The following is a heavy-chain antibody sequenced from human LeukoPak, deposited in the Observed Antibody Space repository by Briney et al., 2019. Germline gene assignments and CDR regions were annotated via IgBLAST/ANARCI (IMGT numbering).Heavy chain of an antibody. V-gene: IGHV1-69*02. CDR3: KLESERTTGELDY. CDR1: GGTFSSYT. CDR2: IIPILGIA. D-gene: IGHD1-1*01. Sequence: SVKVSCKASGGTFSSYTISWVRQAPGQGLEWMGRIIPILGIANYAQKFQGRVTITADKSTSTAYMELSSLRSEDTAVYYCKLESERTTGELDYWGQGTLVTVSS. J-gene: IGHJ4*02.